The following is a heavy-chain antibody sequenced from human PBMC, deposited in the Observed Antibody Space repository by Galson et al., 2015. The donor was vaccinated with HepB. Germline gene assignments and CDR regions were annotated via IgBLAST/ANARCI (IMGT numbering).Heavy chain of an antibody. D-gene: IGHD3-10*01. CDR1: GGSISSGSYY. CDR2: IYTSGST. Sequence: LSLTCTVSGGSISSGSYYWSWIRQPAGKGLEWIGRIYTSGSTNYNPSLKSRVTMSVDTSKNQFSLKLSSVTAADTAVYYCARITVVRKFDPWGQGTLVTVSS. CDR3: ARITVVRKFDP. J-gene: IGHJ5*02. V-gene: IGHV4-61*02.